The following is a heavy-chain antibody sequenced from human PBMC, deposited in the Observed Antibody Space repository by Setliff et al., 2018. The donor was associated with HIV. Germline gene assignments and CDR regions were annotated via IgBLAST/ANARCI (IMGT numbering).Heavy chain of an antibody. CDR3: AGQDIGGLPFNF. CDR1: GGSISSGGFY. V-gene: IGHV4-61*02. CDR2: IYTSGTT. J-gene: IGHJ3*01. Sequence: SETLSLTCTVSGGSISSGGFYWYWIRQPAGKGLEWIGRIYTSGTTNYNPSLKSRVTISMDTSKSQFSLRLTSVTAADTAVYYCAGQDIGGLPFNFWGQGTMVTVSS. D-gene: IGHD2-15*01.